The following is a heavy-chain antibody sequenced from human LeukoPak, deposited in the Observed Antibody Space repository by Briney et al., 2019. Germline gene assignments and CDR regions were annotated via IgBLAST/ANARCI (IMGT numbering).Heavy chain of an antibody. CDR2: TYYRSTWYN. Sequence: SQTLSLTCAISGDSVSSNSVTWNWIRQSPSRGLEWLGRTYYRSTWYNDYAASVRGRITVNPDTSKNQFSLHLNSVTPEDTAVYYCARRLTQYDCFDPWGQGILVTVS. V-gene: IGHV6-1*01. CDR1: GDSVSSNSVT. D-gene: IGHD2-2*01. CDR3: ARRLTQYDCFDP. J-gene: IGHJ5*02.